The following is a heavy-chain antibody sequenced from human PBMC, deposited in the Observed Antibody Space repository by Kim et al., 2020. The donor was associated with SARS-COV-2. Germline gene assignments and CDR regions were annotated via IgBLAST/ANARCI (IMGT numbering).Heavy chain of an antibody. CDR3: ARLRSDSSGYYYVPIYYYYYMDV. Sequence: SETLSLTCTVSGGSISSYYWSWIRQPPGKGLEWIGYIYYSGSTNYNPSLKSRVTISVDTSKNQFSLKLSSVTAADTAVYYCARLRSDSSGYYYVPIYYYYYMDVWGKGTTVTVSS. D-gene: IGHD3-22*01. CDR2: IYYSGST. J-gene: IGHJ6*03. V-gene: IGHV4-59*08. CDR1: GGSISSYY.